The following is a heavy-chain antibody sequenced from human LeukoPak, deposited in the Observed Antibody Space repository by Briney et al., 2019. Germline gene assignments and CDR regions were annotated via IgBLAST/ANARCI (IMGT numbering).Heavy chain of an antibody. CDR3: ARFAVHRRIAVTGQFGLDY. J-gene: IGHJ4*02. V-gene: IGHV1-46*01. D-gene: IGHD6-19*01. CDR1: GYTFTSYY. CDR2: INPSGGST. Sequence: ASVKVSCTASGYTFTSYYMHWVRQAPGQGPEWMGIINPSGGSTSYAQKFQGRVTMTRDTSTSTVYMELSSLRSEDTAVYYCARFAVHRRIAVTGQFGLDYWGRGTLVTVSS.